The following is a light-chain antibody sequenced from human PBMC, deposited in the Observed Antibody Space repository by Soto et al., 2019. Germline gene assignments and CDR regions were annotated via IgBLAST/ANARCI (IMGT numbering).Light chain of an antibody. Sequence: EIVLTQSPGTLSLSPGERATLSRRASQSVTSSYLAWYQQKPGQAPRLLIYDASNRATGIPARFSGSGSGTDFTLTISSLEPEDFAVYYCQQRSNWPPAITFGQGTRLEIK. V-gene: IGKV3-11*01. CDR3: QQRSNWPPAIT. CDR1: QSVTSSY. J-gene: IGKJ5*01. CDR2: DAS.